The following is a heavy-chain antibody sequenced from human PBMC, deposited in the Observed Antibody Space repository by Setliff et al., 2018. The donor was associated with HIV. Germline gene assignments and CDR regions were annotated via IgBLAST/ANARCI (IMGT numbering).Heavy chain of an antibody. D-gene: IGHD3-16*01. CDR3: ARDLGINPQGWFDP. CDR2: INAGNGNT. J-gene: IGHJ5*02. Sequence: ASVKVSCKASGYTFTSYGISWVRQAPGQGLEWMGWINAGNGNTKYSQKFQGRVTITRDTSASTAYMELSSLRSEDTAVYYCARDLGINPQGWFDPWGQGTLVT. V-gene: IGHV1-3*01. CDR1: GYTFTSYG.